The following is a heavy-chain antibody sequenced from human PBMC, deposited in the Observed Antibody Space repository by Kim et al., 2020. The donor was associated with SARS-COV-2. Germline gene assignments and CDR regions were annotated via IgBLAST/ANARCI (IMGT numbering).Heavy chain of an antibody. J-gene: IGHJ6*02. V-gene: IGHV1-18*04. D-gene: IGHD3-22*01. CDR3: ARHGYDTGGHYHERHYFGMDV. Sequence: ASVKVSCEASGYTFASYAISWVRQAPGQGLEWMGWISVYNGNTNYAQKLQGRVTMTTDTSTSTAYMELRSLSSDDTGVYYCARHGYDTGGHYHERHYFGMDVWGQGTTVTVSS. CDR2: ISVYNGNT. CDR1: GYTFASYA.